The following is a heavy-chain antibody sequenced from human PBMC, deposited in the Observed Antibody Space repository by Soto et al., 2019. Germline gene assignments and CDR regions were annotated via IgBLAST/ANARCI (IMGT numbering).Heavy chain of an antibody. D-gene: IGHD6-13*01. V-gene: IGHV1-69*06. J-gene: IGHJ6*02. Sequence: SVKVSCKASGGTFSSYAISWVRQAPGQGLEWMGGIIPIFGTANYAQKFQGRVTITADKSTSTAYMELSSLRSEDTAVYYCDSTLVPQNGYYYGLDVWGQGTTVTVSS. CDR1: GGTFSSYA. CDR3: DSTLVPQNGYYYGLDV. CDR2: IIPIFGTA.